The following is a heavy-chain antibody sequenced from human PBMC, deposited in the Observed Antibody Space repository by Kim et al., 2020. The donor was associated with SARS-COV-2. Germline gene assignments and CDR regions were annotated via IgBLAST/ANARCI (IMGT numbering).Heavy chain of an antibody. CDR3: AREFENTFYFDI. D-gene: IGHD3-3*02. J-gene: IGHJ4*02. Sequence: TLYKEKFRGRVTLTRDPSTNTVYMELTSLRREATAVYYCAREFENTFYFDIWGQGTLVTVSP. CDR2: T. V-gene: IGHV1-46*01.